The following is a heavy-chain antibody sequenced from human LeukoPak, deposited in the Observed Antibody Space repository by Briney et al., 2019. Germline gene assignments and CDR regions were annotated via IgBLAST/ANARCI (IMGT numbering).Heavy chain of an antibody. Sequence: GGSLRLSCAASGFTFSDYYMSWIRQAPGKGLEWVSYISRSDSTVDYADSVKGRFTISRDNAKNSLYLQMNSLRAEDTAVYYCMRGHLSLQSCGQGALVTVSS. V-gene: IGHV3-11*01. J-gene: IGHJ5*02. CDR1: GFTFSDYY. CDR2: ISRSDSTV. D-gene: IGHD2/OR15-2a*01. CDR3: MRGHLSLQS.